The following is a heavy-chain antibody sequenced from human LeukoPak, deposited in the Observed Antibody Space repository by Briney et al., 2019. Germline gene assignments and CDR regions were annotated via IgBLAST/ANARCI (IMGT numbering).Heavy chain of an antibody. D-gene: IGHD4-17*01. CDR1: GGSISRSNW. Sequence: SGTQSLTCAVSGGSISRSNWWSWVRQPPGKGLEWIGEIYHSGSTNYNPSLKSRVNISVDKSKNQFSLKLSSVTAADTAVYYCARALTTVTQYYFDYWGQGTLVTVSS. CDR2: IYHSGST. V-gene: IGHV4-4*02. CDR3: ARALTTVTQYYFDY. J-gene: IGHJ4*02.